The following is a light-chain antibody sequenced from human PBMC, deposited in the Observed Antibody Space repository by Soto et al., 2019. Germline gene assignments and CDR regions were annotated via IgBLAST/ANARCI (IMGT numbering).Light chain of an antibody. Sequence: DIQMTQSPSTLSASVGDRVTITCRASQSVSNWLAWYQQKPGEAPKLLIYDASTLESGVPSRFTGGGSETEFTLTISSLQPDDFATYYCQRYNSYSRTFGQGTRVDSK. V-gene: IGKV1-5*01. CDR1: QSVSNW. CDR3: QRYNSYSRT. CDR2: DAS. J-gene: IGKJ1*01.